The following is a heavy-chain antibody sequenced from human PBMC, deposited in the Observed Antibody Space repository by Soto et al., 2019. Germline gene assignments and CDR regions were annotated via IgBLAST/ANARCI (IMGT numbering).Heavy chain of an antibody. CDR1: GGTFSSFINYP. Sequence: VKVSCKSSGGTFSSFINYPINWVRQAPGQGLEWMGGIVPNVGTVNYAQKFRGKVTITADKSTGTAYMELSSLRSEDTALYYCARRDTSGFLRYFDNWGQGTQVTVSS. J-gene: IGHJ4*02. D-gene: IGHD3-3*01. CDR3: ARRDTSGFLRYFDN. CDR2: IVPNVGTV. V-gene: IGHV1-69*06.